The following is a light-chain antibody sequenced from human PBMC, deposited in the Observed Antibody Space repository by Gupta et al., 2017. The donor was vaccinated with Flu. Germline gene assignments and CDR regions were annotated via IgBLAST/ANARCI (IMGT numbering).Light chain of an antibody. Sequence: VTMTCTGTSSDVGGYNDVYWHHQHTATAPKLMIYDVSKRHSGVPDRFSGSKSATTASVTISGLQAEDEADYYCCSYAGSYNYVVFGGGTKLTVL. CDR1: SSDVGGYND. CDR2: DVS. J-gene: IGLJ2*01. V-gene: IGLV2-11*03. CDR3: CSYAGSYNYVV.